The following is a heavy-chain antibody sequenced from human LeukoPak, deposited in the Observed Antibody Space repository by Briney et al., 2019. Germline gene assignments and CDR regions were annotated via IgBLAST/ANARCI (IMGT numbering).Heavy chain of an antibody. J-gene: IGHJ5*02. CDR3: AKEEYDSGWYKWFGP. CDR2: IDYSGSGT. Sequence: PGGSLRLSYAASGITFSTHAITWVRQGPGKGLEWVSGIDYSGSGTFYADSVKGRFTISIDNSKDTMYLQMNSLTVEDTAVYYCAKEEYDSGWYKWFGPWGQGTLVTVSS. V-gene: IGHV3-23*01. CDR1: GITFSTHA. D-gene: IGHD6-19*01.